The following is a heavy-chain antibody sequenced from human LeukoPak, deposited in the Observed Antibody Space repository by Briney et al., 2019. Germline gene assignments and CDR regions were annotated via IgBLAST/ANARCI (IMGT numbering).Heavy chain of an antibody. Sequence: SETLSLTCTVYAGSISSYYWGWIRHPPGKGREWIGYIYYGVSNNYNPSLKSRVTISVDTSKNQFSLKLSSVTAADTAVYYCARGYGDYDYWGQGTLVTVSS. D-gene: IGHD4-17*01. CDR1: AGSISSYY. J-gene: IGHJ4*02. CDR2: IYYGVSN. CDR3: ARGYGDYDY. V-gene: IGHV4-59*01.